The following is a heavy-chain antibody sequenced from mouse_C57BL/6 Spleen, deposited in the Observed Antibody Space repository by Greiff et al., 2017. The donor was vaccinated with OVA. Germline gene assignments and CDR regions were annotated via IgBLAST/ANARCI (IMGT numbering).Heavy chain of an antibody. D-gene: IGHD1-1*01. Sequence: LVESGAELVRPGTSVKVSCKASGYAFTNYLIEWVKQRPGQGLEWIGVINPGSGGTTYNEKFKGKATLTADKSSSTAYMQLSSLTSDDSAVYFCARSTLRSLYAMDDWGQGTSVTVSS. J-gene: IGHJ4*01. CDR2: INPGSGGT. V-gene: IGHV1-54*01. CDR3: ARSTLRSLYAMDD. CDR1: GYAFTNYL.